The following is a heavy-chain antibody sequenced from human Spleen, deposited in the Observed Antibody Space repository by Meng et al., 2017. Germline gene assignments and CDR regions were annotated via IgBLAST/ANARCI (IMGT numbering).Heavy chain of an antibody. Sequence: GESLKISCAASGFTFSNAWMTWVRQAPGKGLEWIGRMKSNVDGGTVDYAAAVKDISFISRDDSENTFYLQMNGLKTEDKAVYYCSGHVDYWGHGTLVTVSS. J-gene: IGHJ4*01. V-gene: IGHV3-15*01. CDR3: SGHVDY. CDR1: GFTFSNAW. CDR2: MKSNVDGGTV.